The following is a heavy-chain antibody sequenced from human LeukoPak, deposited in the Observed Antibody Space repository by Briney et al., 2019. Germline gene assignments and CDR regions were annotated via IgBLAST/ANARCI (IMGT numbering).Heavy chain of an antibody. D-gene: IGHD3-22*01. CDR1: GYTFTSYY. CDR3: ARGAGHDYYDSSSFYPGAFDI. Sequence: GASVKVSCKASGYTFTSYYMHWVRQAPGQGLEWMGWINPNSGGTDYAQKFQGRVTMTRDTSISTAYMELSRLRSDDTAVYYCARGAGHDYYDSSSFYPGAFDIWGQGTVVTVSS. J-gene: IGHJ3*02. V-gene: IGHV1-2*02. CDR2: INPNSGGT.